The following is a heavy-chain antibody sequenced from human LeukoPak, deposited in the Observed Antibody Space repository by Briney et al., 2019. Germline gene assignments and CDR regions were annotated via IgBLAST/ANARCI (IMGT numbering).Heavy chain of an antibody. Sequence: ASVKVSCKASGYTFTGYYMHWVRQAPGQGLEWMGWINPNSGGTNYAQKLQGRVTMTTDTSTSTAYMELRSLRSDDTAVYYCARDGYTTIFGVAMGDYFDYWGQGTLVTVSS. CDR1: GYTFTGYY. J-gene: IGHJ4*02. D-gene: IGHD3-3*01. V-gene: IGHV1-2*02. CDR3: ARDGYTTIFGVAMGDYFDY. CDR2: INPNSGGT.